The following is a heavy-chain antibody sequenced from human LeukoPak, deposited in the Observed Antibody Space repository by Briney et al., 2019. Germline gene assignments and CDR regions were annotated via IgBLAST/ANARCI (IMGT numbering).Heavy chain of an antibody. Sequence: GGSLRLSCAASGFTFSSYAMSWVRQAPGKGLEWVSAISGSGGSTYYADSVRGRFTISRDNSKNTLYLQMNSLRAEDTAVYYCAKTRDYDSSGYSTTPYFDYWGQGTLVTVSS. D-gene: IGHD3-22*01. V-gene: IGHV3-23*01. CDR2: ISGSGGST. CDR1: GFTFSSYA. CDR3: AKTRDYDSSGYSTTPYFDY. J-gene: IGHJ4*02.